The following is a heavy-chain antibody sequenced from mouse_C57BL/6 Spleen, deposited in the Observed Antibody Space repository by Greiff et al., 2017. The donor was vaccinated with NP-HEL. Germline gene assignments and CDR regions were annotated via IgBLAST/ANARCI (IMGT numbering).Heavy chain of an antibody. CDR1: GYTFTSYW. V-gene: IGHV1-69*01. CDR2: IDPSDSYT. J-gene: IGHJ1*03. CDR3: ARRPHDGSSDWYFDV. Sequence: QVQLQQPGAELVMPGASVKLSCKASGYTFTSYWMHWVKQRPGQGLEWIGEIDPSDSYTNYNQKFKGKSTLTVDKSSSTAYMQLSSLTSEDSAVYYCARRPHDGSSDWYFDVWGTGTTVTVSS. D-gene: IGHD1-1*01.